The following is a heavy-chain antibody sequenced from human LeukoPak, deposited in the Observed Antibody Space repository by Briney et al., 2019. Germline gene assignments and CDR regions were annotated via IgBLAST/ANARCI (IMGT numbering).Heavy chain of an antibody. CDR1: GYSITSDYY. V-gene: IGHV4-38-2*02. D-gene: IGHD3-16*02. CDR3: ARGRVGLRLGELSLPWYFDL. J-gene: IGHJ2*01. CDR2: IYYSGST. Sequence: SETLSLTCSVSGYSITSDYYWGWIRQPPGKGLEWIGYIYYSGSTYYNPSLKSRVTISVDTSKNQFSLKLSSVTAADTAVYYCARGRVGLRLGELSLPWYFDLWGRGTLVTVSS.